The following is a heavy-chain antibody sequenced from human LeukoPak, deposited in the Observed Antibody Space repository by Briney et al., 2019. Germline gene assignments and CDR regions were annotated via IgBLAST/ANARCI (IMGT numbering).Heavy chain of an antibody. CDR2: IYYSGST. V-gene: IGHV4-59*01. CDR3: ARAAESSSFPGGFDY. Sequence: SETLSLTCTVSGVSISSYYWSWIRQPPGKGLEWIGYIYYSGSTNYNPSLKSRVTISVDTSNNQFSLKLSSVTAADTAVYYCARAAESSSFPGGFDYWGQGTLVTVSS. D-gene: IGHD6-6*01. CDR1: GVSISSYY. J-gene: IGHJ4*02.